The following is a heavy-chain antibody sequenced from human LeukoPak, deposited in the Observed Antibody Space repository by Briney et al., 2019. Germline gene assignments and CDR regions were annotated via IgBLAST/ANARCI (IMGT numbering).Heavy chain of an antibody. CDR2: IYSSGYT. J-gene: IGHJ5*02. CDR1: GGAIRSHY. Sequence: SETLSLTCTVSGGAIRSHYWNWIRQPAGKGLEWIGRIYSSGYTNDNPFLKSRITMSVDMSKNQFSLRLNSVTAADTAVYYCARVGIVATIFGGWFDPWGQGTLVTVSS. D-gene: IGHD5-12*01. V-gene: IGHV4-4*07. CDR3: ARVGIVATIFGGWFDP.